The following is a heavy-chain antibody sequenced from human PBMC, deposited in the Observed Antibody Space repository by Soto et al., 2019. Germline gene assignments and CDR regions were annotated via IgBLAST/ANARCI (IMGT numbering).Heavy chain of an antibody. V-gene: IGHV4-34*01. D-gene: IGHD6-13*01. Sequence: ETLSLTCAVYGGSFSNYYWSLIRQPPGKGLEWIGEINDSGSTNYNPSLKSRVTISVDTSKNQFSLKLNSVTAADTAVYYCARSQRQQLVRRNWFDSWGQGSLVTVSS. CDR3: ARSQRQQLVRRNWFDS. CDR1: GGSFSNYY. CDR2: INDSGST. J-gene: IGHJ5*01.